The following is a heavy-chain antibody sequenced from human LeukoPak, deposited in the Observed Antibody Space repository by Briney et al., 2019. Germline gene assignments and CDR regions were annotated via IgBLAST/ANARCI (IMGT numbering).Heavy chain of an antibody. D-gene: IGHD3-3*01. J-gene: IGHJ4*02. CDR3: AKRRSFTIFGVVTLDY. CDR2: ISGSGGST. V-gene: IGHV3-23*01. Sequence: GGSLRLSCAASGFTFSSYAMSWVRQAPGKGLEWVSAISGSGGSTYYADSVKGRFTISRDNSKNTLYLQMNSLRAEDTAVYYCAKRRSFTIFGVVTLDYWGQGTLVTVSS. CDR1: GFTFSSYA.